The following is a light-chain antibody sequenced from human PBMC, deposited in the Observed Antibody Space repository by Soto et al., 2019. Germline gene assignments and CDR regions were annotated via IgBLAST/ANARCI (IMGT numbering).Light chain of an antibody. CDR3: SSYTDRNNLV. V-gene: IGLV2-8*01. CDR2: DVS. Sequence: QSVLTQSPSASGSPGQSVTISCTGTSSDIGGYNSVSWYQQHPGKAPKVMIYDVSKRPSGVPDRFSGSKSGNTASLTVSALQADDEAYYYCSSYTDRNNLVFGTGTKVTVL. J-gene: IGLJ1*01. CDR1: SSDIGGYNS.